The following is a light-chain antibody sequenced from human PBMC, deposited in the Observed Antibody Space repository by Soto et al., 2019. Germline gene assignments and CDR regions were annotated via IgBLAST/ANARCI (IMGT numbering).Light chain of an antibody. CDR3: QLYGVSSPRIT. J-gene: IGKJ5*01. CDR1: QTVSASY. CDR2: GAT. Sequence: EIVLTQSPGTLSLSPGEKATLSCSASQTVSASYLAWYQQKPGQAPGLLIYGATNRIIGIPDRFSGSVSGTDFTLTISRLEPEDFAVYYCQLYGVSSPRITFGQGTRLEIK. V-gene: IGKV3-20*01.